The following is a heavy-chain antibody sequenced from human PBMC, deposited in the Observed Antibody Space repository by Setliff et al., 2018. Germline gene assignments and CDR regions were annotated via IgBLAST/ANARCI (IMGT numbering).Heavy chain of an antibody. V-gene: IGHV1-18*01. D-gene: IGHD6-19*01. J-gene: IGHJ4*02. CDR3: ARVTIAVAGYFDF. Sequence: GASVKVSCKASGYTFTNYGVTWVRQAPGQGLEWMGWIGAYNGNTYNAHKFQGRVTMTSDTSTSTAYMGLRSLRSDDTAVYYCARVTIAVAGYFDFWGQGTPVTVSS. CDR1: GYTFTNYG. CDR2: IGAYNGNT.